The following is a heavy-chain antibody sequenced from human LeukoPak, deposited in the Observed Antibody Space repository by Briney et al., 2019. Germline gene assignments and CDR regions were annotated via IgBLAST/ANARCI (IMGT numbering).Heavy chain of an antibody. CDR1: GFTFSDYT. V-gene: IGHV3-21*01. CDR3: ARRRLERRDAFDI. J-gene: IGHJ3*02. Sequence: GGSLRLSCAASGFTFSDYTMNWVRRAQGKGREWDSSISRSSTDIYYADSVKGRFTISRDNAKNSLYLQMNRLRAEDTAVYYCARRRLERRDAFDIWGQGTVVTVSS. CDR2: ISRSSTDI. D-gene: IGHD1-1*01.